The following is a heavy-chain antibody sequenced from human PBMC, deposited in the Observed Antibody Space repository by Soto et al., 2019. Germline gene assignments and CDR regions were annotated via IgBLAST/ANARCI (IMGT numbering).Heavy chain of an antibody. CDR2: ISAYNGNT. V-gene: IGHV1-18*01. CDR1: GYTFTSYG. CDR3: AGDLGTKSGSHSRSYYGMDV. D-gene: IGHD1-26*01. Sequence: ASVKVSCKASGYTFTSYGISWVRQAPGQGLEWMGWISAYNGNTNYAQKLQGRVTMTTDTSTSTAYMELRSLRSDDTAVYYCAGDLGTKSGSHSRSYYGMDVWGQGTTVTVSS. J-gene: IGHJ6*02.